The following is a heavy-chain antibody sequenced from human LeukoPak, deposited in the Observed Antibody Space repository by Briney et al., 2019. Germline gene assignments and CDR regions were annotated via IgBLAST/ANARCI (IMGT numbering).Heavy chain of an antibody. Sequence: PSETLSLTCTVSGGSISSYYCSWIRQPAGKGLEWIGRIYTSGSTNYNPSLKSRVTMSVDTSNNQFSLKLSPVTAADTAVYYCARDYGYRSSWYLDYWGQGTLVTVSS. D-gene: IGHD6-13*01. CDR2: IYTSGST. J-gene: IGHJ4*02. V-gene: IGHV4-4*07. CDR3: ARDYGYRSSWYLDY. CDR1: GGSISSYY.